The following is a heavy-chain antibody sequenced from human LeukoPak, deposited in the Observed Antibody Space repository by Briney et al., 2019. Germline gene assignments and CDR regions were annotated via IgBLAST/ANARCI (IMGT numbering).Heavy chain of an antibody. V-gene: IGHV3-7*04. CDR1: GFTFSRSW. Sequence: GGSLRLSCAASGFTFSRSWMTWVRQAPGKGLEWVASINEDGSEIHYVDSVKGRFTISRDNAKDSLYLQMNSLRAEDTAVYYCARGYGAGFDWFDPWGQGTLVTVSS. CDR2: INEDGSEI. CDR3: ARGYGAGFDWFDP. D-gene: IGHD4/OR15-4a*01. J-gene: IGHJ5*02.